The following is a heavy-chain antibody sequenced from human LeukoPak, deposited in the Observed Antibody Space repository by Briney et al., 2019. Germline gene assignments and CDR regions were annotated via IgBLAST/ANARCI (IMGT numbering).Heavy chain of an antibody. J-gene: IGHJ6*02. D-gene: IGHD3-3*01. CDR2: FDPEDGET. CDR1: GYTLTELS. V-gene: IGHV1-24*01. Sequence: ASVKVSCKVSGYTLTELSMHWVRQAPGKGLEWMGGFDPEDGETIYAQKFQGRVTMTEDTSTDTAYMELSSLRSEDTAAYYCAITIFGVVIPGYYGMDVWGQGTTVTVSS. CDR3: AITIFGVVIPGYYGMDV.